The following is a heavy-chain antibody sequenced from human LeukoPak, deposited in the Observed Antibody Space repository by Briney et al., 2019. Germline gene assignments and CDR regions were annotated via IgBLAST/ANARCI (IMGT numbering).Heavy chain of an antibody. Sequence: SETLSLTCAVYGGSFSGYYWSWIRQPPGKGLEWIGEINHSGSTNHNPSLKSRVTISVDTSKNQFSLKLSSVTAADTAVYYCARGLLGYCSSTSCGGCWFDPWGQGTLVTVSS. D-gene: IGHD2-2*01. CDR2: INHSGST. J-gene: IGHJ5*02. CDR1: GGSFSGYY. CDR3: ARGLLGYCSSTSCGGCWFDP. V-gene: IGHV4-34*01.